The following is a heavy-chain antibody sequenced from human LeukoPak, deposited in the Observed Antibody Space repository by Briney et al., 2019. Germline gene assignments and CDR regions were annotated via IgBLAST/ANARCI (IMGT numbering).Heavy chain of an antibody. Sequence: GGSLRLSCAASGFTVSSNYMSWVRQAPGKGLEWVSVIYSGGSTYYADSVKGRFTISGDNSKNTLYLQMNSLRAEDTAVYYCAITGPYYYDSSGYYYFDYWGQGTLVTVSS. D-gene: IGHD3-22*01. V-gene: IGHV3-66*01. J-gene: IGHJ4*02. CDR3: AITGPYYYDSSGYYYFDY. CDR1: GFTVSSNY. CDR2: IYSGGST.